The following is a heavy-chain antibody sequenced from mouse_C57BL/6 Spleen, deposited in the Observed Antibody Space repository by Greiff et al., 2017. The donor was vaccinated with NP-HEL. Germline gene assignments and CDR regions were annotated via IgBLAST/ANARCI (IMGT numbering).Heavy chain of an antibody. V-gene: IGHV5-4*03. CDR2: ISDGGSYT. D-gene: IGHD2-3*01. CDR3: ARARYDGYPYAMDY. J-gene: IGHJ4*01. Sequence: EVKLVESGGGLVKPGGSLKLSCAASGFTFSSYAMSWVRQTPEKRLEWVATISDGGSYTYYPGNVKGRFTISRDNAKNNLYLQMSHLKSEDTAMYYCARARYDGYPYAMDYWGQGTSVTVSS. CDR1: GFTFSSYA.